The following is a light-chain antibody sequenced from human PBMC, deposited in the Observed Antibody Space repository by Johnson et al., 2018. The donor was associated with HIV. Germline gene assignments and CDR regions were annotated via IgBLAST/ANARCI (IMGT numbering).Light chain of an antibody. Sequence: QSVLTQPPSVSAAPGQKVTISCSGSSSNIRNNYVSWYQQLPGTAPKLLIYDNNKRPSGIPDRFSGSKSGTSATLGITGLQTGDEADYYCGTWDSSLSAGIVFGTGTKVTVL. CDR3: GTWDSSLSAGIV. CDR1: SSNIRNNY. CDR2: DNN. V-gene: IGLV1-51*01. J-gene: IGLJ1*01.